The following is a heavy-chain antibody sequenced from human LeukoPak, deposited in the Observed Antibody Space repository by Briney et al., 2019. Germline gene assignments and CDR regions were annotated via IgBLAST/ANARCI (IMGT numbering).Heavy chain of an antibody. Sequence: GGSLRLSCAASGFTFSSYEMNWVRQAPGKGLEWVSYISSSGSTIYYADSVKGRFTISRDNAKNSLYLQMNSLRAEDTAVYYCARGSVERWLHSTPYFDYWGQGTLVTVSS. CDR3: ARGSVERWLHSTPYFDY. V-gene: IGHV3-48*03. CDR1: GFTFSSYE. J-gene: IGHJ4*02. CDR2: ISSSGSTI. D-gene: IGHD5-24*01.